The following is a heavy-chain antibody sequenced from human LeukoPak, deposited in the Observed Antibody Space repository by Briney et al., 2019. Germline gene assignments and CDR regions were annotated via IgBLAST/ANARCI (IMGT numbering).Heavy chain of an antibody. J-gene: IGHJ4*02. CDR1: GFIFENYA. V-gene: IGHV3-9*01. Sequence: PGGSLRLSCVASGFIFENYAMHWVRQAPGKGLEWVSGINWNSGTITYADSMRGRFIISRDNTKNSLYLQMNSLRPEDTALYYCAKARSPVDYYGSGSCLDCWGQGTLVTVSS. CDR2: INWNSGTI. CDR3: AKARSPVDYYGSGSCLDC. D-gene: IGHD3-10*01.